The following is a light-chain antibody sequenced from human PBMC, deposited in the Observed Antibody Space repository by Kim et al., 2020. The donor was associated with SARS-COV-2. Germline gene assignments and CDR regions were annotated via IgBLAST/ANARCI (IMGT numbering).Light chain of an antibody. J-gene: IGLJ2*01. V-gene: IGLV3-21*01. CDR2: YDN. CDR1: NSGRIS. CDR3: QVWDSSSDHVV. Sequence: APGETATITWGGDNSGRISVHWYQQTPGRALVLVINYDNDRPSGIPERFSGSNSVNTATLTISRVEAGDEADYHCQVWDSSSDHVVFGGGTQLTVL.